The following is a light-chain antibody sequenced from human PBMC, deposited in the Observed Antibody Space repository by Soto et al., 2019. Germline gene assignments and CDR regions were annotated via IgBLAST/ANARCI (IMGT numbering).Light chain of an antibody. J-gene: IGLJ2*01. CDR3: SSSTTTSALVI. CDR1: SSDFGCYNY. V-gene: IGLV2-14*01. Sequence: QSVLTQPASVSGSPGQSITISCTGTSSDFGCYNYVSWYQQHPGKAPKLIIYEVSNRPSGVSNRFSGSKSGNTASLSISGLQTEDEDDYYCSSSTTTSALVIFGGGTKLTVL. CDR2: EVS.